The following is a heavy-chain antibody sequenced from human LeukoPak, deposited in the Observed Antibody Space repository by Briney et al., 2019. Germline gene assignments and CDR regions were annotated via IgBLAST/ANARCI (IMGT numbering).Heavy chain of an antibody. CDR1: GGTFISYA. J-gene: IGHJ6*02. CDR3: ARGGEYCSGGSCYSGYYYYGMDV. Sequence: GASVKVSCKASGGTFISYAISWVRQAPGQGLEWMGGIIPIFGTANYAQKFQGRVTITADESTSTAYMELSSLRSEDTAVYYCARGGEYCSGGSCYSGYYYYGMDVWGQGTTVTVSS. D-gene: IGHD2-15*01. CDR2: IIPIFGTA. V-gene: IGHV1-69*13.